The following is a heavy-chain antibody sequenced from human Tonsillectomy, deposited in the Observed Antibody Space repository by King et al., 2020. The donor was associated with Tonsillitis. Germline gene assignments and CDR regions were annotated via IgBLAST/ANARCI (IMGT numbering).Heavy chain of an antibody. V-gene: IGHV3-9*01. CDR3: AKDSTYYYDSSGPTPDY. CDR2: ISWNSGSI. D-gene: IGHD3-22*01. Sequence: VQLVESGGGLVQPGRSLRLSCAASGFTFDDYAMHWVRQAPGQGLEWVSGISWNSGSIGYADSVQGRFTITRDNAKNSLYLQMNSLRAEDTALYYCAKDSTYYYDSSGPTPDYWGQGTLVTVSS. CDR1: GFTFDDYA. J-gene: IGHJ4*02.